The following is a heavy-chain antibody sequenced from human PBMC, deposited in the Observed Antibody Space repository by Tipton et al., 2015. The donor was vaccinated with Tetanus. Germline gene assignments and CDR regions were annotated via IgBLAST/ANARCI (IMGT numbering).Heavy chain of an antibody. J-gene: IGHJ3*02. V-gene: IGHV4-39*02. CDR1: GGSISSSSYY. CDR2: IYYSGST. Sequence: TLSLTCTVSGGSISSSSYYWGWIRQPPGKGLEWIGSIYYSGSTYYNPSLKSRVTISVDTSKNQFSLKLSSVTAADTAVYYCARDLGFGESHAFDIWGQGTMVTVSS. CDR3: ARDLGFGESHAFDI. D-gene: IGHD3-10*01.